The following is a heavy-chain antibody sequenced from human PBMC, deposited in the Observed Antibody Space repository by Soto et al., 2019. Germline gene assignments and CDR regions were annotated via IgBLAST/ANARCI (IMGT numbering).Heavy chain of an antibody. CDR3: THLLSLDHPYSYL. Sequence: GYLRFSCAASGLTVSSNYRSWVRRAPGKGLDWVSLISSGGSAYYADSVKGRFTISRDDSKNTVYLQMDSLKTEDTAVYYCTHLLSLDHPYSYLWCQGTQVTVSS. CDR1: GLTVSSNY. V-gene: IGHV3-66*01. CDR2: ISSGGSA. J-gene: IGHJ4*02. D-gene: IGHD3-16*01.